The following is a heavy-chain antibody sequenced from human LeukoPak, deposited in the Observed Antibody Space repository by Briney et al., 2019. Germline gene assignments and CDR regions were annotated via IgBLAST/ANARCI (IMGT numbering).Heavy chain of an antibody. CDR1: GYTFTSYD. CDR3: ARGLRLPKVGYYYYGMDV. V-gene: IGHV1-8*01. D-gene: IGHD1-26*01. J-gene: IGHJ6*02. Sequence: ASVKVSCKASGYTFTSYDINWVRRATRQGLEWMGWMNPNSGNTGYAQKFQGRVTMTRNTSISTAYMELSSLRSEDTAVYYCARGLRLPKVGYYYYGMDVWGQGTTVTVSS. CDR2: MNPNSGNT.